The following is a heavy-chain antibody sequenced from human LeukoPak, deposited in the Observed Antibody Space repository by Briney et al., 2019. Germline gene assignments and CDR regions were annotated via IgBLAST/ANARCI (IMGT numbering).Heavy chain of an antibody. Sequence: ASVKFSCKVSGYTLTELSMHWVRQAPGKGLEWMGGFDPEDGETIYAQKFQGRVTMTEDTSTDTAYMELSSLRSEDTAVYYCATDLLEFGVRGPMDVWGKGTTVTVSS. J-gene: IGHJ6*03. CDR3: ATDLLEFGVRGPMDV. CDR2: FDPEDGET. D-gene: IGHD3-10*01. CDR1: GYTLTELS. V-gene: IGHV1-24*01.